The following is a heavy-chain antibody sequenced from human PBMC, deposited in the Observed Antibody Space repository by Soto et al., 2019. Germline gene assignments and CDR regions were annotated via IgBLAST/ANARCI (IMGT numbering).Heavy chain of an antibody. V-gene: IGHV1-18*01. D-gene: IGHD2-15*01. Sequence: ASVKVSCKASGYTFTSYGISWVRQAPGQGLEWMGWISAYNGNTNYAQKLQGRVTMTTDTSTSTAYMELRSLRSDDTAVYYCARTNAGYCSGGSCGVDYWGQGTLVTVSS. J-gene: IGHJ4*02. CDR2: ISAYNGNT. CDR3: ARTNAGYCSGGSCGVDY. CDR1: GYTFTSYG.